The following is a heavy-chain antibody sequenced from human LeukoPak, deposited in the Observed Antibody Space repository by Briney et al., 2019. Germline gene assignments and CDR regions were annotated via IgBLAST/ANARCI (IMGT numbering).Heavy chain of an antibody. J-gene: IGHJ4*02. D-gene: IGHD6-6*01. CDR3: ARLPKYSRPLDY. CDR2: MNPNSGNT. Sequence: GASVKVSCKASGYTFTSYDINWVRQATGQGLEWMGWMNPNSGNTAYAQKFQGRVTMSRDTSISTAYMKLSSLRSEDTAVYYCARLPKYSRPLDYWGQGTLVTVSS. CDR1: GYTFTSYD. V-gene: IGHV1-8*01.